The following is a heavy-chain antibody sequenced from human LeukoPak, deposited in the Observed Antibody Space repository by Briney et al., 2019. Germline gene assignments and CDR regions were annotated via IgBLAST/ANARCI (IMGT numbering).Heavy chain of an antibody. CDR2: IIDSGDIT. J-gene: IGHJ4*02. CDR1: GFTFSSYA. D-gene: IGHD1-20*01. V-gene: IGHV3-23*01. Sequence: PGGSLRLSCEASGFTFSSYAMSWVRQAPGKGLEWVSGIIDSGDITYYANSVKGRFTISRDNSKNTLYLQMNSLRAEDTAVYYCARYNWNDPGRLYFDYWGQGTLVTVSS. CDR3: ARYNWNDPGRLYFDY.